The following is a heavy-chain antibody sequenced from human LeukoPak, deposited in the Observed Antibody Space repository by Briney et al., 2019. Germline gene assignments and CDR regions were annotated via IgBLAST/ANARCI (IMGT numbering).Heavy chain of an antibody. V-gene: IGHV3-21*01. J-gene: IGHJ5*02. CDR3: AGGDSVYSGSYNWFDP. D-gene: IGHD1-26*01. CDR2: ISSSSSYI. Sequence: PGGSLRLSCAASGFTFSSYSMNWVRQAPGKGLEWVSSISSSSSYIYYADSVKGRFTISRDNAKNSLCLQMNSLRAEDTAVYYCAGGDSVYSGSYNWFDPWGQGTLVTVSS. CDR1: GFTFSSYS.